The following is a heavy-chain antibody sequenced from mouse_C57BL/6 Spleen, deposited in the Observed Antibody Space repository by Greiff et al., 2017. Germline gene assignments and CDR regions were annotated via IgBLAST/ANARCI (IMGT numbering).Heavy chain of an antibody. V-gene: IGHV5-4*01. CDR1: GFTFSSYA. D-gene: IGHD1-1*01. CDR3: ARAYGSSSYAMDY. Sequence: EVHGVESGGGLVKPGGSLKLSCAASGFTFSSYAMSWVRQTPEKRLEWVATISDGGSYTYYPDNVKGRFTISRDNAKNNLYLQMSHLKSEDTAMYYCARAYGSSSYAMDYWGQGTSVTVSS. J-gene: IGHJ4*01. CDR2: ISDGGSYT.